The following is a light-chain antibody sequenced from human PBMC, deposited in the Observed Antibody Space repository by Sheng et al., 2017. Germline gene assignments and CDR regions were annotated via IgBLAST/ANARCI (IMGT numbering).Light chain of an antibody. CDR1: QYVTSSY. CDR2: GAS. V-gene: IGKV3D-15*01. CDR3: QQYNNWPPLT. J-gene: IGKJ4*01. Sequence: EIVLTQSPGTLALSPGDTATLSCRASQYVTSSYLAWYQQKPGQAPRLLIYGASTRATGIPARFSGSGSGTDFTLTISSLQSEDFAVYYCQQYNNWPPLTFGGGTNVESK.